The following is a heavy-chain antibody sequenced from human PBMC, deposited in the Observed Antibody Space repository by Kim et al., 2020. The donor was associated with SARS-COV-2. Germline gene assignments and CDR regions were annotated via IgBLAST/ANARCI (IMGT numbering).Heavy chain of an antibody. CDR1: GYSFTSYW. CDR2: IYPGDSDT. Sequence: GESLKISCKGSGYSFTSYWIGGVRQMPRKGLEWMGIIYPGDSDTSYSPSFQGHVTISADKSISTAYLQWSSLKASDTAMYYCARLVAPAGWFDPWGQGTLVTVSS. V-gene: IGHV5-51*01. CDR3: ARLVAPAGWFDP. D-gene: IGHD6-13*01. J-gene: IGHJ5*02.